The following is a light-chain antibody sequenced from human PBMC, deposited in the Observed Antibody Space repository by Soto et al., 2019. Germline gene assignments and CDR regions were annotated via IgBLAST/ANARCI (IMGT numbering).Light chain of an antibody. J-gene: IGLJ1*01. CDR2: DVS. V-gene: IGLV2-14*01. CDR3: SSYTSSSSYV. CDR1: SSDVGSYNY. Sequence: QSALTQPASVSGSPGQSITISCTGTSSDVGSYNYVSWYQQHPGKAPKLMLYDVSNRPSGVSNRFSGSKSGNTASLTISGLQAEDEADYYCSSYTSSSSYVFGNGTKLTVL.